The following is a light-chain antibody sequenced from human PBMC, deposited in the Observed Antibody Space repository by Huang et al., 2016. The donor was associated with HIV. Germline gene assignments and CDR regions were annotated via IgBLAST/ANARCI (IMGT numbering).Light chain of an antibody. CDR2: AAS. Sequence: EIQLTQSPSSLSASVGDVITITCRASENIVYSLSWFRQRPGRSPDALIYAASRLHAGIPSRFSATGSGANFTLTIGGLGPEDFATYYCQQSRSLPRTYGGGTKVDI. CDR3: QQSRSLPRT. J-gene: IGKJ4*01. CDR1: ENIVYS. V-gene: IGKV1-39*01.